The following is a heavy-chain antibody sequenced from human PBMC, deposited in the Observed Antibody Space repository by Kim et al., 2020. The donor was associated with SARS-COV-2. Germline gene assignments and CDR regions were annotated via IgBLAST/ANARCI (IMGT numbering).Heavy chain of an antibody. CDR1: GYTLTELS. D-gene: IGHD2-8*02. Sequence: ASVKVSCKVSGYTLTELSMHWVRQAPGKGLEWMGGFDPEDGETIYAQKFQGRVTMTEDTSTDTAYMELSSLRSEDTAVYYCATALSGGVAARSYNWFDPWGQGTLVTVSS. CDR3: ATALSGGVAARSYNWFDP. V-gene: IGHV1-24*01. CDR2: FDPEDGET. J-gene: IGHJ5*02.